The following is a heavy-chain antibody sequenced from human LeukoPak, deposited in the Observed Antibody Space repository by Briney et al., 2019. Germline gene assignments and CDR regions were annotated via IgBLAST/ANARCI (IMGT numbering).Heavy chain of an antibody. CDR2: IRYDGSNK. D-gene: IGHD1-26*01. Sequence: GGSLRLSCAASGFTFSSYGMHWVRQAPGKGLEWVAFIRYDGSNKYYADSVKGRFTISRDNSKNTLYLQMNSLRAEDTAVYYCAKAPLAYSGSYYGYFDYWGQGTLVTVSS. J-gene: IGHJ4*02. CDR1: GFTFSSYG. V-gene: IGHV3-30*02. CDR3: AKAPLAYSGSYYGYFDY.